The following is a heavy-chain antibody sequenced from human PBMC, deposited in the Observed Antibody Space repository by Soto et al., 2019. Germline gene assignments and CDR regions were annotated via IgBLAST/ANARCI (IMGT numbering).Heavy chain of an antibody. CDR1: GYTSTSYA. Sequence: ASVKVSCKASGYTSTSYAMHWVRQAPGQRLEWMGWINAGNGNTKYSQKFQGRVTITRDTSASTAYMELSSLRSEDTAVYYCARDTNYYDSSGYFDAFDIWGQGTMVTVSS. D-gene: IGHD3-22*01. CDR2: INAGNGNT. V-gene: IGHV1-3*01. CDR3: ARDTNYYDSSGYFDAFDI. J-gene: IGHJ3*02.